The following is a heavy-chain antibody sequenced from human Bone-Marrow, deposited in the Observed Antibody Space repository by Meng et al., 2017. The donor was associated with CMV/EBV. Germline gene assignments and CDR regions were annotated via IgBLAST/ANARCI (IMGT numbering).Heavy chain of an antibody. V-gene: IGHV3-30-3*01. J-gene: IGHJ6*02. D-gene: IGHD5-18*01. CDR3: ARGKSREIQLWFPYYYYYGMDV. CDR1: GFTFSSHA. Sequence: GGSLRLSCAASGFTFSSHAMHWVRQAPGKGLEWVAVISYDGSNKYYADSVKGRFTISRDNSKNTLYLQMNGLRAEDTAVYYCARGKSREIQLWFPYYYYYGMDVWGQGTTVTVSS. CDR2: ISYDGSNK.